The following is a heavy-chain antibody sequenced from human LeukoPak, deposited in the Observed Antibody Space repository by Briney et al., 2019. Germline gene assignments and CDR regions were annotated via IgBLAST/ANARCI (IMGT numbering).Heavy chain of an antibody. CDR1: GFTFSSYW. D-gene: IGHD5-24*01. CDR3: ARIEDGYNNYYFDY. CDR2: IKQDGSEK. J-gene: IGHJ4*02. Sequence: GGSLRLSCAASGFTFSSYWMSWVRQAPGKGLEWVANIKQDGSEKCYVDSVKGRFTISRDNAKNSLYLQMNSLRAEDTAVYYCARIEDGYNNYYFDYWGQGTLVTVSS. V-gene: IGHV3-7*01.